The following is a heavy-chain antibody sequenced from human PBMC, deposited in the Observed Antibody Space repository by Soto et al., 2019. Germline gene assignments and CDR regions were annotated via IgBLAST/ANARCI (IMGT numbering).Heavy chain of an antibody. CDR3: ASGVVDGDFFDY. J-gene: IGHJ4*02. V-gene: IGHV3-23*01. CDR1: GFTFSSYA. D-gene: IGHD4-17*01. Sequence: EVQLLASGGGLVQPGGSLRLSCAASGFTFSSYAMSWVRQAPGQGLEWVSAISGSGGSTYYADSVKGRFTISRDNSKNTLYLHMNSLRAEDPAVYYFASGVVDGDFFDYWGQGTLVTVSS. CDR2: ISGSGGST.